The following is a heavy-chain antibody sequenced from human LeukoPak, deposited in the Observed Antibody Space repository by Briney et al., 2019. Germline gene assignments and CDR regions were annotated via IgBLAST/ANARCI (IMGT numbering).Heavy chain of an antibody. Sequence: GGSLRLSCAASGFTFSDYYMSWIRQAPGKGLEWVSYISSSGSTIYYADSVKGRFTISRDNAKNSLYLQMSSLRAEDTAVFYCAKDRWTGFSAIDYWGQGTLVTVSS. CDR2: ISSSGSTI. CDR3: AKDRWTGFSAIDY. V-gene: IGHV3-11*04. D-gene: IGHD3/OR15-3a*01. CDR1: GFTFSDYY. J-gene: IGHJ4*02.